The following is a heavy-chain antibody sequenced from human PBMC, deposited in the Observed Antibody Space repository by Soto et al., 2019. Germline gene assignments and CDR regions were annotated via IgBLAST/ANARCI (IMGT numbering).Heavy chain of an antibody. J-gene: IGHJ4*02. V-gene: IGHV4-39*01. CDR1: GGSIISSNYH. Sequence: SETLSLTCTVSGGSIISSNYHWGWIRQAPGKGLEWIGNTHYSGSTYYNPSLKSRLTVSVDTSKNQFSLNLSSVTDADTALYLCARRGVGAIKGFDYWGQGTLVTVSS. D-gene: IGHD1-26*01. CDR2: THYSGST. CDR3: ARRGVGAIKGFDY.